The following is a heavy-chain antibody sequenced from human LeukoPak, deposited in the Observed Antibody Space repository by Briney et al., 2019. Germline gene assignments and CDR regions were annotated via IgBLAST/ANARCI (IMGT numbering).Heavy chain of an antibody. CDR2: ISSSSSYT. J-gene: IGHJ4*02. V-gene: IGHV3-11*06. CDR1: GFTFSDYY. CDR3: ARRYCSSTDCLFDY. D-gene: IGHD2-2*01. Sequence: GGSLRLSCAASGFTFSDYYMSWIRQAPGKGLEWVSYISSSSSYTNYADSVKGRFTISRDNAKNSLYLQMNSLRAEDTAVYYCARRYCSSTDCLFDYWGQGTLVTVSS.